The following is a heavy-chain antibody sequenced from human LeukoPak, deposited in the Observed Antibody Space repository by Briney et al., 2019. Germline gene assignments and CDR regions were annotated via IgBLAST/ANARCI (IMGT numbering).Heavy chain of an antibody. Sequence: SETLSLTCSVSGGSISSFYWSWVRQPAGKGLEWIGRIFASGGTSYNPSLKSRVTISVDKSKNQFSLNVSSVSAADTAVCFCARAWVTGIKNYYHYYMDVWGKGTTVTVSS. J-gene: IGHJ6*03. CDR2: IFASGGT. V-gene: IGHV4-4*07. D-gene: IGHD2-21*02. CDR1: GGSISSFY. CDR3: ARAWVTGIKNYYHYYMDV.